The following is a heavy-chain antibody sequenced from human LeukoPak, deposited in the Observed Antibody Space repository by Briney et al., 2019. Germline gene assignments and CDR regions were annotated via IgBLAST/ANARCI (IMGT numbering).Heavy chain of an antibody. V-gene: IGHV4-4*07. D-gene: IGHD4/OR15-4a*01. CDR3: ARDGDYGTRDDWWFDP. J-gene: IGHJ5*02. Sequence: SETLSLTCTVSGGSISGYYWSWIRQPAGEGLEWIGRIYSAGYTNLNPSLKSRLTVSIDTSKNQFSLMLRSVTAADTAVYYCARDGDYGTRDDWWFDPWGRGTLVIVSS. CDR2: IYSAGYT. CDR1: GGSISGYY.